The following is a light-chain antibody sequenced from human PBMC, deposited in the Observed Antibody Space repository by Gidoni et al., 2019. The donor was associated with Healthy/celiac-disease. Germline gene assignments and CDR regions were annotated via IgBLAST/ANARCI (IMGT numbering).Light chain of an antibody. CDR1: QSVSSY. J-gene: IGKJ1*01. CDR2: DAS. Sequence: EIVLTQSPATLSLSPGERATLSCRASQSVSSYLAWYQQKPGQDPRLLIYDASNRATGSPARLSGSGSGTDFTLTISSRGPEDFAVYFCQQRGTFGQGTKVEIK. V-gene: IGKV3-11*01. CDR3: QQRGT.